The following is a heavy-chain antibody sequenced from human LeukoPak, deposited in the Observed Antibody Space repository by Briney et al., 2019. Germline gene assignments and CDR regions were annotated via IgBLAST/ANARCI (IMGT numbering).Heavy chain of an antibody. CDR1: GGSISSGDYY. Sequence: SSQTLSLTCTVSGGSISSGDYYWGWTRQPPGKGLEWFGSISYSGGTSYNPSLRSRVTISVDTSKNQFSLKLNSVTAADTAVYHCAREVEYYDSSGYRPHAFDIWGQGTVVTVSS. V-gene: IGHV4-39*02. J-gene: IGHJ3*02. CDR3: AREVEYYDSSGYRPHAFDI. D-gene: IGHD3-22*01. CDR2: ISYSGGT.